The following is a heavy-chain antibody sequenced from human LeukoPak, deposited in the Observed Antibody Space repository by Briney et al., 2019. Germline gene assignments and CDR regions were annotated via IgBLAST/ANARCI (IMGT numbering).Heavy chain of an antibody. D-gene: IGHD3-16*01. CDR2: ISTYNDNT. CDR3: ARGRLEGAIDY. V-gene: IGHV1-18*01. J-gene: IGHJ4*02. Sequence: GASVKVSCKASGYTFTSYGISWVRQAPGQGLEWMGWISTYNDNTNYAQKFQGKDSMTTDTTTSTAYMELRSLRSDDTAVYYCARGRLEGAIDYWGQGTLVTVSS. CDR1: GYTFTSYG.